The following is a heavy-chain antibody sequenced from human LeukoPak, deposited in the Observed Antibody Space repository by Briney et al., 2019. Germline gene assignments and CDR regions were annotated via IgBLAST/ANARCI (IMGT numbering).Heavy chain of an antibody. CDR2: IYQSGST. CDR1: GGSISSGGYS. Sequence: SETLSLTCAVSGGSISSGGYSWSWIRQPPGKGLEWIGYIYQSGSTYYNPSLKSRVTISVDRSKSQFSLKLSSVTAADTAAYYCGRGGIAAAASGIDYWGQGTLVTVSS. J-gene: IGHJ4*02. D-gene: IGHD6-13*01. CDR3: GRGGIAAAASGIDY. V-gene: IGHV4-30-2*01.